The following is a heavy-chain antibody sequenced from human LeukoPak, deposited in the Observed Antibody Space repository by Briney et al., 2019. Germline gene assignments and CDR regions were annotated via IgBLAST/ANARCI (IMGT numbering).Heavy chain of an antibody. CDR3: ARAGMATIWGAFDI. CDR2: IIPIFGTA. D-gene: IGHD5-24*01. CDR1: GGTFSSYA. V-gene: IGHV1-69*05. J-gene: IGHJ3*02. Sequence: SVKVSCKASGGTFSSYAISWVRQAPRQGLEWMGGIIPIFGTANYAQKFQGRVTITTDESTSTAYMELSSLRSEDTAVYYCARAGMATIWGAFDIWGQGTMVTVSS.